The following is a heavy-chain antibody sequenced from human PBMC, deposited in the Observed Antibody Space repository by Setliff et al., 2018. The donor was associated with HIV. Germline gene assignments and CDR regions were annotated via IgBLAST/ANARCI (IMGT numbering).Heavy chain of an antibody. CDR2: VIQSGAT. CDR1: GASFNAYF. CDR3: ARTRDKYYDILTPAYYIDY. D-gene: IGHD3-9*01. Sequence: PSETLSLTCAVYGASFNAYFWTWIRQPPGKGLEWIGEVIQSGATNYNPSLKSRLTMSVDTSKNQFSLKLTSVTAADAAVYYCARTRDKYYDILTPAYYIDYWGHGTLVTAPQ. V-gene: IGHV4-34*12. J-gene: IGHJ4*01.